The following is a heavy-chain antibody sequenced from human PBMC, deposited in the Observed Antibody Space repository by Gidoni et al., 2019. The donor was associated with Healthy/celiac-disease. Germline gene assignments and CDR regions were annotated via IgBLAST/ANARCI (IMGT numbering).Heavy chain of an antibody. D-gene: IGHD6-13*01. Sequence: EVQLLESGGGLVQPGGSLRLSCAASGFTFSSYAMSWVRQAPGKGREWVSAISGSGGSKYYADSVKGRFTISRDNSKNTLYLQMSSLRAEDTAVYYCAKDEPAAVDNWFDPWGQGTLVTVSS. CDR1: GFTFSSYA. CDR3: AKDEPAAVDNWFDP. J-gene: IGHJ5*02. V-gene: IGHV3-23*01. CDR2: ISGSGGSK.